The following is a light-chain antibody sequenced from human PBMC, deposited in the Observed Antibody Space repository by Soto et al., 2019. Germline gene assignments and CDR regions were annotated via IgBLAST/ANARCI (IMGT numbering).Light chain of an antibody. J-gene: IGKJ2*01. CDR1: QSVSVN. CDR2: DAS. Sequence: EVAMTQSPGTLSVSPGEGATLSCRASQSVSVNLAWYQHSPGQAPRPLIYDASTRAIGVPARFSGRGSETEFTLTISGLQSEDFGFYYCLQYNTWPYTFGRGTKLEI. V-gene: IGKV3-15*01. CDR3: LQYNTWPYT.